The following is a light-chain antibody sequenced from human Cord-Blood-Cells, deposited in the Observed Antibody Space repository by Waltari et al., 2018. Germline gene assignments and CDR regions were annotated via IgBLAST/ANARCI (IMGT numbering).Light chain of an antibody. CDR2: DAS. Sequence: DIQMTHSPSSLSAFVGDRVTITCQASQDISNYLNWYQQKPGKAPKLLIYDASNLETGVPSRFSGSGSGTDFTFTISSLQPEDIATYYCQQYDNLPYTFGQGTKLEIK. CDR1: QDISNY. CDR3: QQYDNLPYT. J-gene: IGKJ2*01. V-gene: IGKV1-33*01.